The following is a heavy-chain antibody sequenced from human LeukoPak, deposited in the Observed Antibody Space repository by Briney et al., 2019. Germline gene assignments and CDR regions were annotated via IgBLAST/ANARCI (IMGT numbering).Heavy chain of an antibody. CDR2: INHSGST. V-gene: IGHV4-34*01. J-gene: IGHJ4*02. CDR1: GGSFSGYY. D-gene: IGHD5-18*01. CDR3: ARLGYSYGYLVY. Sequence: SETLSLTCAVYGGSFSGYYWSWIRQPPGKGLEWIGEINHSGSTNYNPSLKSRVTISVDTSKNQFSLELSSVTAADTAVYYCARLGYSYGYLVYWGQGTLVTVSS.